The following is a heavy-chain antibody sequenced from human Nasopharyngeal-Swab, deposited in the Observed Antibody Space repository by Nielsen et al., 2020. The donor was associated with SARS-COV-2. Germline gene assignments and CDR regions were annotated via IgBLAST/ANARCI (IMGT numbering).Heavy chain of an antibody. CDR1: GGSINSLY. CDR2: IYYTGDT. V-gene: IGHV4-59*01. CDR3: AIMKVGSTLVGMDV. D-gene: IGHD5/OR15-5a*01. J-gene: IGHJ6*02. Sequence: SETLSLTCTVSGGSINSLYWNWIRQPPGKGLEWIGYIYYTGDTNYNPSLKSRVTISVDTSKNQFSLKLKSVTAADTAVYYCAIMKVGSTLVGMDVWGQWSTVTVSS.